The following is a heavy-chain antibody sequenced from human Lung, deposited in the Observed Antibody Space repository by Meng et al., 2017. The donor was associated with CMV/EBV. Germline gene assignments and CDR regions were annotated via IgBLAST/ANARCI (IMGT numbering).Heavy chain of an antibody. Sequence: GGSXRLXCTASGFXFGDYAMSWVRQAPGRGLEWVGFIRSKAYGGTTEYAASVKGRFTISRDDSKGIAYLQMNSLKSEDTAVYYSTRSYDSTGYYPGYFQHXGQGXLVTVSS. V-gene: IGHV3-49*04. CDR2: IRSKAYGGTT. CDR1: GFXFGDYA. J-gene: IGHJ1*01. D-gene: IGHD3-22*01. CDR3: TRSYDSTGYYPGYFQH.